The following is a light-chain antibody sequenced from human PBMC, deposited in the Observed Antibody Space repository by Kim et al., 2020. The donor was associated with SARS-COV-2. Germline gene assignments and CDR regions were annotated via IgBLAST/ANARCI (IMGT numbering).Light chain of an antibody. CDR1: SSNIGAGYD. Sequence: GLSGTISCTGSSSNIGAGYDVHWYQQLPGTAPKLLIFANNNRPSGVPDRFSGSKSGTSASLAITGLQVEDEADYYCQSYDTSLSVVFGGGTQLTVL. CDR3: QSYDTSLSVV. J-gene: IGLJ3*02. CDR2: ANN. V-gene: IGLV1-40*01.